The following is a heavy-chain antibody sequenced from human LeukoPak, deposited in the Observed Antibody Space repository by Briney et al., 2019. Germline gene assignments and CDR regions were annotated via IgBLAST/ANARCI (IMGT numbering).Heavy chain of an antibody. D-gene: IGHD6-19*01. CDR1: GFTFGDYA. CDR2: IRSKAYGGTT. V-gene: IGHV3-49*03. CDR3: TSKGYSSGWYGAFDI. Sequence: GGSLRLSCTASGFTFGDYAMSWFRQAPGKGLEWVGFIRSKAYGGTTEYAASVKGRFTISRDDSKSIAYLQMNSLKTEDTAVYYCTSKGYSSGWYGAFDIWGQGTMVTVSS. J-gene: IGHJ3*02.